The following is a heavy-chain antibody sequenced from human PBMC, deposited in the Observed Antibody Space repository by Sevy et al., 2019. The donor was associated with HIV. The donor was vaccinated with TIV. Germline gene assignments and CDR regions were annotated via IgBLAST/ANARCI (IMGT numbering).Heavy chain of an antibody. V-gene: IGHV3-72*01. D-gene: IGHD6-19*01. CDR2: IRNKAKSYTT. J-gene: IGHJ2*01. Sequence: GGSLRLSCAASGFSLGDLYMDWVRQAPGKGLEWVGRIRNKAKSYTTEYAGSVKGRFTSSRVDSQNSLYLQMKSLKTADTALYYCAAVAADKGYFNIWGRGTLVTVSS. CDR3: AAVAADKGYFNI. CDR1: GFSLGDLY.